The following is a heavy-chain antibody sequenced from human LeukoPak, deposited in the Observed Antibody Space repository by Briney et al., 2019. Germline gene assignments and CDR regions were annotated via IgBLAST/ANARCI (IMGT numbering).Heavy chain of an antibody. CDR2: ISSSSSYI. D-gene: IGHD2-2*01. V-gene: IGHV3-21*01. Sequence: GGSLRLSCAASGFTFSSYSMNWVRQAPGKGLEWVSSISSSSSYIYYADSVKGRFTISRDNAKNSLYLQMNSLRAEDTAVYYCARDGRVPAAYGYFQHWGQGILVTVSS. J-gene: IGHJ1*01. CDR1: GFTFSSYS. CDR3: ARDGRVPAAYGYFQH.